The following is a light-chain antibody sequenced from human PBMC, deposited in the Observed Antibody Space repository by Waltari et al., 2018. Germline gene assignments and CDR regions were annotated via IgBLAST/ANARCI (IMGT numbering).Light chain of an antibody. V-gene: IGKV3-15*01. CDR1: QSVGRN. Sequence: EIVMTQSPATLSVSPGERATLSCRASQSVGRNLAWYQQKTGQAPRLLISGASNRATGIPARFSGSGYGTEFTLTISSLQSEDFAVYYCQQYNNWPPLTFGGGTTVEI. CDR3: QQYNNWPPLT. J-gene: IGKJ4*01. CDR2: GAS.